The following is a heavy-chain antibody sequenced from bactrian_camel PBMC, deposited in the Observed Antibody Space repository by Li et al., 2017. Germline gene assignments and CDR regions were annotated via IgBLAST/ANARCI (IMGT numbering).Heavy chain of an antibody. J-gene: IGHJ4*01. V-gene: IGHV3S40*01. CDR3: AADPARRTGIQALDWQRYEY. Sequence: DVQLVESGGVLVQPGGSLRLSCAASGFSFSSYSMSWVRQVSGKGLEWVSIINSAGGTTYYADSVKGRFTISRDNAKNTLYLQMNSLRPEDTAMYYCAADPARRTGIQALDWQRYEYWGQGTQVTVS. CDR2: INSAGGTT. D-gene: IGHD3*01. CDR1: GFSFSSYS.